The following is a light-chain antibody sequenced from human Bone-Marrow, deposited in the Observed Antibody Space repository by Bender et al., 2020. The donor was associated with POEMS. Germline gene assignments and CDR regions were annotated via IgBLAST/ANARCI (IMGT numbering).Light chain of an antibody. J-gene: IGLJ3*02. Sequence: QSALTQPASVSGSPGQSITISCTGTTNDFGADNYVSWYQQFPGEPPKLIIYDVNSPPSGVSNLFSASKSANTAYLTISGLQPEDESRFYCASYAVGGWVFGGGTKLTVL. CDR1: TNDFGADNY. CDR2: DVN. CDR3: ASYAVGGWV. V-gene: IGLV2-14*01.